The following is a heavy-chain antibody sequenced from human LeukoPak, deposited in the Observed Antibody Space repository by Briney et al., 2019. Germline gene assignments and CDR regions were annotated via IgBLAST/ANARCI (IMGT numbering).Heavy chain of an antibody. V-gene: IGHV3-11*01. Sequence: TAGGSLRLSCASSGFIFSDYYMSWIRHVPGKGLEWIAYISARGDVIYSVDSVKGRFTISRDNAKNLLYLQMNSLRGDDTAVYYCAAEVSPKVFDYRGQGTLVTVSS. CDR1: GFIFSDYY. J-gene: IGHJ4*02. CDR2: ISARGDVI. CDR3: AAEVSPKVFDY.